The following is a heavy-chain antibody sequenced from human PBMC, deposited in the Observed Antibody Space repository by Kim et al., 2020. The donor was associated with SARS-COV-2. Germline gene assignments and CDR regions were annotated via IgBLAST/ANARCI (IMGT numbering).Heavy chain of an antibody. D-gene: IGHD3-16*01. CDR2: GST. J-gene: IGHJ4*02. V-gene: IGHV3-23*01. CDR3: AKDSMGSEY. Sequence: GSTYYADSVKGRFTISRDNSKNTLYLQMNSRRAEDTAVYYCAKDSMGSEYWGQGTLVTVSS.